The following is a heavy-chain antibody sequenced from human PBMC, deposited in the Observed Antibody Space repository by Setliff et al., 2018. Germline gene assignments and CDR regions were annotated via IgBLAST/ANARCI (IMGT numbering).Heavy chain of an antibody. Sequence: ETLSLTCTVSGGSISSSSYYWGWIRQPPGKGLEWIGSIYYSGSTYYNPSLKSRVTISVDTSKNQFSLKLSSVTAADTAVYYCARTLPYYDILTGYPRAWFDPWGRGTLVTVSS. CDR2: IYYSGST. D-gene: IGHD3-9*01. CDR1: GGSISSSSYY. V-gene: IGHV4-39*01. CDR3: ARTLPYYDILTGYPRAWFDP. J-gene: IGHJ5*02.